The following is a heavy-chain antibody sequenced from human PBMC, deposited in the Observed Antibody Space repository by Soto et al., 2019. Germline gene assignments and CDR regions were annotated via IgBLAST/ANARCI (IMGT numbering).Heavy chain of an antibody. V-gene: IGHV4-31*03. CDR2: IYYSGST. D-gene: IGHD3-3*01. CDR3: AREKVFGVVIRDYFDY. CDR1: GGSISSGGYY. J-gene: IGHJ4*02. Sequence: PSETLSLTCTVSGGSISSGGYYWSWIRQHPGKGLEWIGYIYYSGSTYYNPSLKSRVTISVDTSKNQFSLKLSSVTAADTAVYYCAREKVFGVVIRDYFDYWGQGTLVTVSS.